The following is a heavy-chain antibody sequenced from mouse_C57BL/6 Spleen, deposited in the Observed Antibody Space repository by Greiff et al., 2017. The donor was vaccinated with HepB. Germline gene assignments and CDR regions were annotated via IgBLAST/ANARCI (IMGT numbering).Heavy chain of an antibody. D-gene: IGHD2-1*01. J-gene: IGHJ3*01. CDR3: ASPIYYCNSPGFAWFAY. CDR1: GFTFRSYG. V-gene: IGHV5-6*01. Sequence: EVPLVESGGDLVKPGGSLKLSCAASGFTFRSYGMSWVRQPPDKRLAWVATISSGGSYTYYPDSVKGRFTISRDNAKNTLYLQMSSLKSEDTAMYYCASPIYYCNSPGFAWFAYWGQGTLVTVSA. CDR2: ISSGGSYT.